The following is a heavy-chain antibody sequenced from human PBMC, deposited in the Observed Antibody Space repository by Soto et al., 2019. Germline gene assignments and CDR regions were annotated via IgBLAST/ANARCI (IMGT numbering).Heavy chain of an antibody. Sequence: SETLSLTXTVSGVSISSGGYYWSWIRQHPGKGLEWIGYIYYSGGTYYNPSLKSRVTISVDTSKNQFSLKLSSVTAADTAVYYCARSVNSSGYFYYYYYYGMDVWGQGTTVTVSS. CDR2: IYYSGGT. J-gene: IGHJ6*02. CDR1: GVSISSGGYY. V-gene: IGHV4-31*02. CDR3: ARSVNSSGYFYYYYYYGMDV. D-gene: IGHD3-22*01.